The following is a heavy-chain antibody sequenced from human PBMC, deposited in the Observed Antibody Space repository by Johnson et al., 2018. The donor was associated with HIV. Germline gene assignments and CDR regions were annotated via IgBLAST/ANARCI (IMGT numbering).Heavy chain of an antibody. V-gene: IGHV3-66*01. J-gene: IGHJ3*02. Sequence: VQLVESGGGLVQPGGSLRLSCAASGFTVSSNYMSWVRKAPGKGLEWVSVIYSGGSTYYADSVTGRFTISRDNSKNSLFLQMNSLRVEDTAVYYCARSGGYPNAFDIWGQGTMVTVSS. D-gene: IGHD6-13*01. CDR3: ARSGGYPNAFDI. CDR1: GFTVSSNY. CDR2: IYSGGST.